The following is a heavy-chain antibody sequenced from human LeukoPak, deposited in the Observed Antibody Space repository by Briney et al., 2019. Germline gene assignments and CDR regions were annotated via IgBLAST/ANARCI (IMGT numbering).Heavy chain of an antibody. CDR3: ARGILERDSSGHYSDAFDM. J-gene: IGHJ3*02. V-gene: IGHV1-46*01. CDR2: INPSGGST. D-gene: IGHD3-22*01. CDR1: GYTFTNYY. Sequence: ASVKVSCKASGYTFTNYYMHWVRQAPGQGLEWMGIINPSGGSTNYAQKFQGRVTMTSDTSTNTIYMELSSLRSEDTAAYYCARGILERDSSGHYSDAFDMWDQGTMVTVSS.